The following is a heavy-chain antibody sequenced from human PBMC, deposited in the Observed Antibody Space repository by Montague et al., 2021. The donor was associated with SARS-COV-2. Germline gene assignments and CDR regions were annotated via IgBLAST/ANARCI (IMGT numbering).Heavy chain of an antibody. CDR2: TNYRSKWNS. D-gene: IGHD6-19*01. J-gene: IGHJ4*01. CDR1: GDSVWSNAAA. Sequence: CAISGDSVWSNAAAWNWIRQSPSGGLEWLGRTNYRSKWNSDNAMSVEGRISIDPDTSKNQFFLHLRSVTPEDTDVYYCVRDTGSAQAGFDAWGQGTLVTVSS. CDR3: VRDTGSAQAGFDA. V-gene: IGHV6-1*01.